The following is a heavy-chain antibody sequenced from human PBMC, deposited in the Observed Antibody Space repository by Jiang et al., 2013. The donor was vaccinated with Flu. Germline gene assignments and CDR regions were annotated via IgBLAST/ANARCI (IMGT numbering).Heavy chain of an antibody. CDR3: ARAEKYSGFELPYFVY. V-gene: IGHV4-39*07. J-gene: IGHJ4*02. D-gene: IGHD5-12*01. Sequence: GSGLVKPSETLSLTCTVSGGSISSSDYYWVWIRQPPGKGLEWIGSIYYSGGTYYNPSLKSRVTLLVDTSKNHFSLKLRFVTAADTAVYYCARAEKYSGFELPYFVYWGQGILVTVSS. CDR1: GGSISSSDYY. CDR2: IYYSGGT.